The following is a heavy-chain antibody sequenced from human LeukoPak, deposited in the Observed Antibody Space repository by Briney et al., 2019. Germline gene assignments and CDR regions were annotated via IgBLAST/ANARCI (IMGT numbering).Heavy chain of an antibody. CDR3: ARDVVDPNGEWRYGTYDY. CDR2: ISSGSSYI. D-gene: IGHD2-21*01. CDR1: GFTFSSYS. V-gene: IGHV3-21*04. Sequence: GGSLRLSCAASGFTFSSYSMNWVRQAPGKGLEWVSSISSGSSYIYYADSVKGRFTISRDNAKNSLYLQMNSLRAADTAVYYCARDVVDPNGEWRYGTYDYWGQGTLVTVSS. J-gene: IGHJ4*02.